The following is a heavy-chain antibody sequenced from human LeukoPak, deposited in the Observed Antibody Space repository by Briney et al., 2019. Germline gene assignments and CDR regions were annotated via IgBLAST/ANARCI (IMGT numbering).Heavy chain of an antibody. CDR1: GFTVSSNY. CDR2: NYSGGST. J-gene: IGHJ4*02. CDR3: ARCLYYYGSGSYDYYFDY. V-gene: IGHV3-53*01. Sequence: PGGSLRLSCAASGFTVSSNYMRCGRQAPRKGLEWVSVNYSGGSTYYADSVKGRFTISRDNSKNTLYLQMNSLRAEDTAVYYCARCLYYYGSGSYDYYFDYWGQGTLVTVSS. D-gene: IGHD3-10*01.